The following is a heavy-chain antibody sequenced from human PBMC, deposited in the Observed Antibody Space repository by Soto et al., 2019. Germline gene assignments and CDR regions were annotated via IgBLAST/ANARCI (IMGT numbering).Heavy chain of an antibody. J-gene: IGHJ6*02. D-gene: IGHD2-15*01. CDR3: ARDRRAVVVAATTAVDYGMDV. CDR2: IYYSGST. Sequence: LPETLSLTCTVSGGSISSYYWSWIRQPPGKGLEWIGYIYYSGSTNYNPSLKSRVTISVDTSKNQFSLKLSSVTAADTAVYYCARDRRAVVVAATTAVDYGMDVWGQGTTVTVSS. CDR1: GGSISSYY. V-gene: IGHV4-59*01.